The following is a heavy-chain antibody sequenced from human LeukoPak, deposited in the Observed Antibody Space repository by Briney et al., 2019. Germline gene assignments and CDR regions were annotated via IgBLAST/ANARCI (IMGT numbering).Heavy chain of an antibody. CDR1: GGSFSGYY. V-gene: IGHV4-34*01. D-gene: IGHD2-2*01. CDR3: ARAPHCSSTSCYSGYMDV. Sequence: PSETLSLTCAVYGGSFSGYYWSWIRQPPGKGLEWIGEINHSGSTHYNPSLKSRVTISVAPSKTQFSLKLSSVTAANTAVYYCARAPHCSSTSCYSGYMDVWGKGTTVTVSS. J-gene: IGHJ6*03. CDR2: INHSGST.